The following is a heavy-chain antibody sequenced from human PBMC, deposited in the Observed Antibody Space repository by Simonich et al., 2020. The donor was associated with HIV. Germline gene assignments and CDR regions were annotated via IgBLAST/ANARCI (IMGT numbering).Heavy chain of an antibody. CDR1: GYTFTGNY. D-gene: IGHD3-10*01. CDR2: IAPNRGCT. Sequence: QVQLVQSGAEVKNPGASVKVSCKASGYTFTGNYIHWVRQAPGQGLEGRGWIAPNRGCTNYAQRFQGGVIMTREPAINTAYRELSRLTSDDTAVYYCARGPFPNYYGSGSYWGGFDYWGQGTLVTVSS. CDR3: ARGPFPNYYGSGSYWGGFDY. V-gene: IGHV1-2*02. J-gene: IGHJ4*02.